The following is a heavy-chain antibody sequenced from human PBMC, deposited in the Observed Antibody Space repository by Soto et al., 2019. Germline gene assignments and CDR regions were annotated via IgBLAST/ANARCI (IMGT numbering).Heavy chain of an antibody. CDR2: INAGNGNT. J-gene: IGHJ4*02. Sequence: ASVKVSCKASGYTFTSYAMHWVRQAPGQRLEWMGWINAGNGNTKYSQKFQGRVTITRDTSASTAYMELSSLRSEDTAVYYCARAKDRYSSSWYAYYWGQGTLVTVSS. V-gene: IGHV1-3*01. CDR1: GYTFTSYA. D-gene: IGHD6-13*01. CDR3: ARAKDRYSSSWYAYY.